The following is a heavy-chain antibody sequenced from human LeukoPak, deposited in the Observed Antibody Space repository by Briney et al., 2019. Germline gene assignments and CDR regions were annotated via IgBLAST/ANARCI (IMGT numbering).Heavy chain of an antibody. CDR3: AQGGHDFNPFYC. CDR2: ISYDGSNK. D-gene: IGHD2-21*02. J-gene: IGHJ4*02. CDR1: GFTFSVYG. V-gene: IGHV3-30*18. Sequence: QPGRSLRLSCAASGFTFSVYGMHWVRQAPGKGLEWVAVISYDGSNKYYADSVKGRFTISRDNSKNTLYLQLNSLRVEDTAVYFCAQGGHDFNPFYCWGQGTLVTVSS.